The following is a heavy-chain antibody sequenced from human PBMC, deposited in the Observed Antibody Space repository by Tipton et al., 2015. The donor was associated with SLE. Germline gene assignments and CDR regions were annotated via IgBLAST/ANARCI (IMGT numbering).Heavy chain of an antibody. CDR3: AREYSGYDYRTFDH. J-gene: IGHJ4*02. V-gene: IGHV4-38-2*02. CDR2: IHHSGIT. Sequence: TLSLTCNVSGYSIRDGYYWGWIRQAPGKGLEWIGTIHHSGITYYNPSLKSRVTISVDTSKNQFSLKVRSVTAADTAVYYCAREYSGYDYRTFDHWDQGTLVTVSS. D-gene: IGHD5-12*01. CDR1: GYSIRDGYY.